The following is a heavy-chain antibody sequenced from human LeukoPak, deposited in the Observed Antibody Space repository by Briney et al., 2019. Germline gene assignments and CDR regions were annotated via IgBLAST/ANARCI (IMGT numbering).Heavy chain of an antibody. Sequence: SETLSLTCTVSDGSIRSTSYYWGWIRQPPGKGLEWIGSIYYSGSTYYNPSLRSRVTISVDTSKNQFSLKVSSVTAADTAVYYCAIPQIQLRSYWGQGTLVTVSS. D-gene: IGHD5-18*01. J-gene: IGHJ4*02. CDR2: IYYSGST. CDR3: AIPQIQLRSY. CDR1: DGSIRSTSYY. V-gene: IGHV4-39*07.